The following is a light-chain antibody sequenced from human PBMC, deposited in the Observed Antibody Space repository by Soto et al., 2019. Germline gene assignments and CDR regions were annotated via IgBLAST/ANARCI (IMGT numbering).Light chain of an antibody. CDR2: STD. J-gene: IGLJ2*01. Sequence: QAVVTQEPSLTVSPGGTVTLTCASSTGTVPSGHYPNWLQQKPGHAPRAPIYSTDTRHSWTPARFSGSLLGGKAALTLSVVQPEDEADYYCLLYYGGAVVFGGGTKVTVL. CDR1: TGTVPSGHY. V-gene: IGLV7-43*01. CDR3: LLYYGGAVV.